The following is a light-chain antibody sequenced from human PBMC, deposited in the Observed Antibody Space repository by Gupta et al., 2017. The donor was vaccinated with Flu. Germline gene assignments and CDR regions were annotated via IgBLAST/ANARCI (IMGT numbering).Light chain of an antibody. Sequence: EIVLTQSPGTLSLSPGERATLSCRASQSVSSSYLGWYQQKPGQAPRLLIFGASSRATGIPDRFSGSGSGTDFTLTISRLEPEDFAVYYCQQDGSSPDTFGQGTKLEIK. J-gene: IGKJ2*01. CDR2: GAS. V-gene: IGKV3-20*01. CDR1: QSVSSSY. CDR3: QQDGSSPDT.